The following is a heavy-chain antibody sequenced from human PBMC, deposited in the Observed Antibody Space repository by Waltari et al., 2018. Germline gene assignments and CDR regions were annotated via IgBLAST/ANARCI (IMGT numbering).Heavy chain of an antibody. CDR1: GYTLSAVS. D-gene: IGHD2-2*01. CDR3: TTDMTSYFFEY. CDR2: LDHEHGET. Sequence: QVQLVQSGAEVKKPGASVKVSCKVSGYTLSAVSMNWVRQAPGKGLEWMGGLDHEHGETIYAQKFQGRVTMTEDTATDTAYMEVTSLRSEDTAVYYCTTDMTSYFFEYWGQGTLVTVSS. V-gene: IGHV1-24*01. J-gene: IGHJ4*02.